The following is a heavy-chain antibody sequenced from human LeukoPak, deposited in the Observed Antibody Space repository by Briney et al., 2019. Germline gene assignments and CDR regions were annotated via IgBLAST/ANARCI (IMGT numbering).Heavy chain of an antibody. Sequence: GGSLRLSCATSGFTFSSYSMNWVRQAPGKGLEWVSYISSSSSTIYYADSVKGRFTISRDNAKNSLYLQMNSLRAEDTAVYYCARRRDGYPGAFDYWGQGTLVTVSS. CDR1: GFTFSSYS. CDR2: ISSSSSTI. D-gene: IGHD5-24*01. CDR3: ARRRDGYPGAFDY. V-gene: IGHV3-48*04. J-gene: IGHJ4*02.